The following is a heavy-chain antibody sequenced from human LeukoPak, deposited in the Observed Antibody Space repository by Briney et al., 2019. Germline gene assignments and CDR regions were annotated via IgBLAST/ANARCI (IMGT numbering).Heavy chain of an antibody. Sequence: GGSLRLSCAASGFIFSSYGMHWVRQAPGKGLEWVAVISYDGSNEYYEDSVKGRFTISRDNSKNMLYLQMNSLRAEDTAVYYCAKDMISWGQGTLVTVSS. D-gene: IGHD3-22*01. CDR3: AKDMIS. CDR1: GFIFSSYG. J-gene: IGHJ5*02. CDR2: ISYDGSNE. V-gene: IGHV3-30*18.